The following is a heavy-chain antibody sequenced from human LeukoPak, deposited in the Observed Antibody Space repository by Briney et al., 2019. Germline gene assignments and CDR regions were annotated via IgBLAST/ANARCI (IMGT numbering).Heavy chain of an antibody. V-gene: IGHV3-23*01. CDR1: GFTFTSYG. CDR2: LSASGTHT. J-gene: IGHJ4*02. Sequence: PGGSLRVFCAASGFTFTSYGMSWVRQAPGKGLEWDSALSASGTHTFYADSVKGRFTISRDSSRNTLYLQMNSLRAEDTAVYYCARLTMVRGVITFDYWGQGTLVTVSS. D-gene: IGHD3-10*01. CDR3: ARLTMVRGVITFDY.